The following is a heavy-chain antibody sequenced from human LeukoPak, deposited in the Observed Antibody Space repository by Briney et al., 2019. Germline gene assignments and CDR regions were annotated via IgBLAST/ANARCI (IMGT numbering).Heavy chain of an antibody. J-gene: IGHJ6*02. D-gene: IGHD1-14*01. CDR2: IYYSGST. V-gene: IGHV4-39*01. CDR1: GGSISSSSYY. CDR3: ARQFPYQSPDYYGMDV. Sequence: PSETLSLTCTVSGGSISSSSYYWGWIRQPPGKGLEWIGSIYYSGSTYYNPSLKSRVTISVDTSKNQFSLKLSSVTAADTAVYYCARQFPYQSPDYYGMDVWGQGTTVTVSS.